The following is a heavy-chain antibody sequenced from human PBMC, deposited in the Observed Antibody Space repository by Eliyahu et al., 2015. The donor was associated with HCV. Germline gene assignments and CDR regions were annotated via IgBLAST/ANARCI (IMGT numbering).Heavy chain of an antibody. CDR2: ISATGGTS. V-gene: IGHV3-23*04. Sequence: EVQVVESGGGLVQPGGSLRLPCAASGFTFSSYAMTWVRQAPGKGLEWVSGISATGGTSYFADSVTGRFTISRDNSKNMLYLQMNSLRAEDTAVYYCAKDSSWGRGTLVTVSS. CDR1: GFTFSSYA. CDR3: AKDSS. J-gene: IGHJ4*02.